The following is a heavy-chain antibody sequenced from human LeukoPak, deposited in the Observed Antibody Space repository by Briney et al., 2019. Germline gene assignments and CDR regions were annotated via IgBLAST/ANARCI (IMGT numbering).Heavy chain of an antibody. CDR3: SSNDSSGYSLSKGDAFDI. CDR1: GGSISSGGYY. J-gene: IGHJ3*02. D-gene: IGHD3-22*01. CDR2: IYYSGST. Sequence: SETLSLTCTVSGGSISSGGYYWSWIRQHPGKGLEWIGYIYYSGSTYYNPSLKSRVTISVDTSKNQFSLKLSSVTAADTAVYYCSSNDSSGYSLSKGDAFDIWGQGTMVTASS. V-gene: IGHV4-31*03.